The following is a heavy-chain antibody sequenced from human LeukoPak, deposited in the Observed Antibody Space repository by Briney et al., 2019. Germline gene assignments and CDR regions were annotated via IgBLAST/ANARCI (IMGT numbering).Heavy chain of an antibody. CDR2: INHSGST. J-gene: IGHJ4*02. V-gene: IGHV4-34*01. CDR1: GGSFSGYY. D-gene: IGHD3-22*01. CDR3: ARDDHVRDYYDSSGYYGY. Sequence: SETLSLTCAVSGGSFSGYYWSWVRQPPGKGLEWIGEINHSGSTNYNPSLKSRVTISVDTSKNQFSLKLSSVTAADTAVYYCARDDHVRDYYDSSGYYGYWGQGTLVTVSS.